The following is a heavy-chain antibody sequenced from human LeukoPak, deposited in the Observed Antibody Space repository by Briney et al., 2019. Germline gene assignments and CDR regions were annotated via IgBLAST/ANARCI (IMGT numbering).Heavy chain of an antibody. V-gene: IGHV1-46*01. Sequence: ASVKVSCKASGHTFTNYYIHWMRQAPGQGLQWTGRVNLSGGSPNYAQEFQGRVTMTRDASTSTVYMELSSLESEDTAMYYCARAVGTSSWADYWGQGTLVTVSS. CDR1: GHTFTNYY. J-gene: IGHJ4*02. CDR3: ARAVGTSSWADY. CDR2: VNLSGGSP. D-gene: IGHD6-13*01.